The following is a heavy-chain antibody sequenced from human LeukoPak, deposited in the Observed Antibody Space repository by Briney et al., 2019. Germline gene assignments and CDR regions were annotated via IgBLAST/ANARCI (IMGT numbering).Heavy chain of an antibody. Sequence: PGGSLRLSCAASGFTFSSFAMSWVRQAPGQGLEWVSSISSTAATTYYADSVRGRFTISRDNAMNMLYLQLSSLRVEDTAVYYCATLVVVTAILPLDYWGQGTLVTVSS. J-gene: IGHJ4*02. CDR1: GFTFSSFA. D-gene: IGHD2-21*02. CDR3: ATLVVVTAILPLDY. CDR2: ISSTAATT. V-gene: IGHV3-23*01.